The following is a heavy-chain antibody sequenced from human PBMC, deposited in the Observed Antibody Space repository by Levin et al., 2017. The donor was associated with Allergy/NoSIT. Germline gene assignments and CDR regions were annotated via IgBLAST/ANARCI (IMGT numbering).Heavy chain of an antibody. J-gene: IGHJ3*02. CDR3: TTVRYIVGATIVFSDAFDI. Sequence: GGSLRLSCAASGFTFSNAWMSWVRQAPGKGLEWVGRIKSKTDGGTTDYAAPVKGRFTISRDDSKNTLYLQMNSLKTEDTAVYYCTTVRYIVGATIVFSDAFDIWGQGTMVTVSS. D-gene: IGHD1-26*01. V-gene: IGHV3-15*01. CDR2: IKSKTDGGTT. CDR1: GFTFSNAW.